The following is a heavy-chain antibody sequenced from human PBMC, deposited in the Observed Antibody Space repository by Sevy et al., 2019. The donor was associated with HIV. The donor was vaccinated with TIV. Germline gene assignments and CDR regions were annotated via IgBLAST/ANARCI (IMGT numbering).Heavy chain of an antibody. CDR1: GFTFSSYW. V-gene: IGHV3-7*03. CDR3: ASDCSSASCLWGMDV. J-gene: IGHJ6*02. D-gene: IGHD2-2*01. CDR2: IKRDGSEK. Sequence: GGSLRLSCAASGFTFSSYWMCWVRQAPGRGLEWVANIKRDGSEKYYVDSVKGRFTISRDNAKNSLYLQMNSLRAEDTAVYYCASDCSSASCLWGMDVWGQRTTVTVSS.